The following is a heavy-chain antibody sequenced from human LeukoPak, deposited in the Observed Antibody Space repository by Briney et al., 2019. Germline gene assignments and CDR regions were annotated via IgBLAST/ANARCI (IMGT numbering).Heavy chain of an antibody. CDR3: AKDRRIAVAGTRFDALDI. CDR1: GFTFSSYA. J-gene: IGHJ3*02. V-gene: IGHV3-23*01. Sequence: PGGSLRLSCAASGFTFSSYAMSWVRQAPGKGLEWVSAISGSGGSTYYADSVKGRFTISRDNSKNTLYLQMNSLRAEDTAVYYCAKDRRIAVAGTRFDALDIWGQGTMVTVSS. D-gene: IGHD6-19*01. CDR2: ISGSGGST.